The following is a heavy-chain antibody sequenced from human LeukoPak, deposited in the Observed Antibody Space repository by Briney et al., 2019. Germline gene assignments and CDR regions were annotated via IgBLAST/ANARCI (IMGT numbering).Heavy chain of an antibody. CDR1: GYTFTSYG. J-gene: IGHJ4*02. Sequence: ASVKVSCKASGYTFTSYGISWVRQAPGQGLEWMGWISAYNGNTNYAQKLQGRVTMTTDISTSTAYMELRSLRSDDTAVYYCARGMFCGGDCYGDDYWGQGTLVTVSS. CDR3: ARGMFCGGDCYGDDY. V-gene: IGHV1-18*01. D-gene: IGHD2-21*01. CDR2: ISAYNGNT.